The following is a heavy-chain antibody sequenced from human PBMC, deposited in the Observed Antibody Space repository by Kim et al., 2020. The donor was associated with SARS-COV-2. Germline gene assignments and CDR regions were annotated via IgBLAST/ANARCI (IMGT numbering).Heavy chain of an antibody. J-gene: IGHJ6*02. CDR1: GYTFTSYY. V-gene: IGHV1-46*01. CDR2: INPSGAST. D-gene: IGHD2-2*02. CDR3: ARESVDIVVVPAAIPYYYYGMDV. Sequence: ASVKVSCKASGYTFTSYYMHWVRQAPGQGLEWMGIINPSGASTSYAQKFQGRVTMTRDTSTSTVYMELSSLRSEDTAVYYCARESVDIVVVPAAIPYYYYGMDVWGQGTTVTVSS.